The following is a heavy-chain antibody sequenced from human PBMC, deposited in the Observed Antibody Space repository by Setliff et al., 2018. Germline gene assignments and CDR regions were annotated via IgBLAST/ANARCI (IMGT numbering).Heavy chain of an antibody. D-gene: IGHD6-19*01. CDR2: ISAYNGNT. Sequence: ASVKVSCKASGYTFTSYGISWVRQAPGQGLEWMGWISAYNGNTNYAQKLQGRVTMTTDTSTSTAYMELRSLRSEDTAVYYCASAVAGRDFDYWGQGTLVTVSS. CDR3: ASAVAGRDFDY. CDR1: GYTFTSYG. J-gene: IGHJ4*02. V-gene: IGHV1-18*01.